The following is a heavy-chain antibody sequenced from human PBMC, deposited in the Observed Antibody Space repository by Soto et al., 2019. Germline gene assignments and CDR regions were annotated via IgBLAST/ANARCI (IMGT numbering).Heavy chain of an antibody. J-gene: IGHJ6*02. Sequence: QVQLQQWGAGLLKPSETLSLTCAVYGGSFSGYYWSWIRQPPGKGLEWIGEINHSGSTNYNPSLKSRVTISVDPSKNQFSLKLSSVTAADTAVYYCARDTRYYGSGSYGMDVWGQGTTVTVSS. D-gene: IGHD3-10*01. V-gene: IGHV4-34*01. CDR1: GGSFSGYY. CDR3: ARDTRYYGSGSYGMDV. CDR2: INHSGST.